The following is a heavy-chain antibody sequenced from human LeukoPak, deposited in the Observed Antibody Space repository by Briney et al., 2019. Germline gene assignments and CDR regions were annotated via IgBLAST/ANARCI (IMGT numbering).Heavy chain of an antibody. CDR3: ARGNHNVPGRWFDP. D-gene: IGHD1-14*01. J-gene: IGHJ5*02. Sequence: PGGSLRLSCAASGFTVSSSYMTWVRQAPGKGLEWVSVIYSGGSTYYADSLKGRFTLSRDNSDNTLYLQMNNLRAEDTAVYYCARGNHNVPGRWFDPWGQGTLVTVSS. CDR2: IYSGGST. CDR1: GFTVSSSY. V-gene: IGHV3-66*01.